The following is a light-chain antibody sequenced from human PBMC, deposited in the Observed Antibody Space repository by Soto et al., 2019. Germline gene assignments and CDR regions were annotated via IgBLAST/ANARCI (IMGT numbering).Light chain of an antibody. CDR2: DVS. J-gene: IGLJ1*01. Sequence: QSALTQPASVSGSPGQRITISCTGTSSDVGGYNYVSWYQQHPGKDPKFIIYDVSNRPSGVSNRFSGSKSGNTASLTISGLQAEDEADYYCSSYTTSNTRQIVFGTGTKLTVL. V-gene: IGLV2-14*01. CDR1: SSDVGGYNY. CDR3: SSYTTSNTRQIV.